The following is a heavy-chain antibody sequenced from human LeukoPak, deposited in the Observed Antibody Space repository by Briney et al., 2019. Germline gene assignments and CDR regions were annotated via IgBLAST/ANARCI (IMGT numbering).Heavy chain of an antibody. D-gene: IGHD3-22*01. J-gene: IGHJ4*02. Sequence: GGSLRLSCAASGFTFSSSWMSWVRQAPGKGLEWVANTNQVGREEYYVDSVKGRFPISRDNAKNSLYLQMNSLRAEDTAVYYCARDSSGYAYWGQGTLVTVSS. CDR2: TNQVGREE. CDR3: ARDSSGYAY. CDR1: GFTFSSSW. V-gene: IGHV3-7*01.